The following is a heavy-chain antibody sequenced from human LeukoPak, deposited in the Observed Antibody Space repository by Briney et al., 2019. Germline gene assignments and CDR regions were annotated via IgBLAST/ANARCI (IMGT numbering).Heavy chain of an antibody. CDR3: ARVSSGWYYDY. CDR1: GFTFSSYA. V-gene: IGHV3-30-3*01. J-gene: IGHJ4*02. D-gene: IGHD6-19*01. Sequence: GRSLRLSCAASGFTFSSYAMHWVCQAPGKGLEWVAVISYDGSNKYYADSVKGRFTISRDNSKNTLYLQMNSLRAEDTAVYYCARVSSGWYYDYWGQGTLVTVCS. CDR2: ISYDGSNK.